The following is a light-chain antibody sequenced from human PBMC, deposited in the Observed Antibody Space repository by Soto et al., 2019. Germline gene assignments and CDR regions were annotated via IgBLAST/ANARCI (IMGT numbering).Light chain of an antibody. CDR1: QSVSSSY. Sequence: DIVLTQSPGTLSLSPGERATLSCRASQSVSSSYLAWYQQKLGQAPRLVIYGASIRATGIPNRFSGSGSGTDFTHTISRLEPEDFAVYYCQQDGSSPLTFGGGTKVVIK. V-gene: IGKV3-20*01. CDR3: QQDGSSPLT. J-gene: IGKJ4*01. CDR2: GAS.